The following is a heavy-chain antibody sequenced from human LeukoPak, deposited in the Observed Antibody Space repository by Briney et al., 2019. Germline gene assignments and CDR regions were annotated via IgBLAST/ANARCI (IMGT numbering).Heavy chain of an antibody. V-gene: IGHV3-30-3*01. J-gene: IGHJ3*02. CDR1: GFTFSSYA. D-gene: IGHD3-22*01. CDR2: ISYDGSNK. CDR3: AGGDYDRDPYDAFDI. Sequence: GGSLRLSCAASGFTFSSYAMHWVRQAPGKGLEWVAVISYDGSNKYYADSVKGRFTISRDNSKNTLYLQMNSLRAEDTAVYYCAGGDYDRDPYDAFDIWGQGTMVTVSS.